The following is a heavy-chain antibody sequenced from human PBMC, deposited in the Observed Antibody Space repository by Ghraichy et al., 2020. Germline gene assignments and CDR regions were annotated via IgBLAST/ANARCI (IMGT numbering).Heavy chain of an antibody. J-gene: IGHJ4*02. CDR1: GGSISSGGYY. CDR2: IYYSGST. CDR3: ARGTYDILTGYPYYFDY. D-gene: IGHD3-9*01. V-gene: IGHV4-31*03. Sequence: TLSLTCTVSGGSISSGGYYWSWIRQHPGKGLEWIGYIYYSGSTYYNPSLKSRVTISVDTSKNQFSLKLSSVTAADTAVYYCARGTYDILTGYPYYFDYWGQGTLATVSS.